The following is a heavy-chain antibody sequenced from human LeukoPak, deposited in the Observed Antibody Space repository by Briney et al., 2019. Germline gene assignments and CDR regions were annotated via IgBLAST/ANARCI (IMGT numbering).Heavy chain of an antibody. V-gene: IGHV4-39*01. CDR2: IYYSGST. Sequence: SETLSLTCTVSGGSISSSSYYWGWIRQPPGKGLEWIGSIYYSGSTYYNPSLKGRVTISVDTSKNQFSLKLSSVTAADTAVYYCARRYYDSSGYAFDYWGQGTLVTVSS. D-gene: IGHD3-22*01. CDR1: GGSISSSSYY. J-gene: IGHJ4*02. CDR3: ARRYYDSSGYAFDY.